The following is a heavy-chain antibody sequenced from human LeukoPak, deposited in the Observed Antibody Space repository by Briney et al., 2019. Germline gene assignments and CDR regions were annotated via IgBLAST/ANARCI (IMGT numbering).Heavy chain of an antibody. CDR2: IIPIFGTA. Sequence: RGASVKVSSKASGGTFSSYAISWVRQAPGQGLEWMGGIIPIFGTANYAQKFQGRVTITADESTSTAYMELSSLRSEDTAVYYCARSGYCSGGRCSQYFQHWGQGTLVTVSS. CDR3: ARSGYCSGGRCSQYFQH. D-gene: IGHD2-15*01. J-gene: IGHJ1*01. V-gene: IGHV1-69*13. CDR1: GGTFSSYA.